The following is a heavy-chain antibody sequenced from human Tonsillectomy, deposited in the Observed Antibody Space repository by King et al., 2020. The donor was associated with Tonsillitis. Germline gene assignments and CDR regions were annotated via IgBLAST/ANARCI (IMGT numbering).Heavy chain of an antibody. V-gene: IGHV3-23*04. CDR2: ITSSGHNT. J-gene: IGHJ4*02. CDR1: GFTFSSYA. Sequence: VQLVESGGGLVQPGGSLRLSCAASGFTFSSYAMSWVRQAPGKGLEWVSAITSSGHNTYYADSVKGRFTISRDNSNNTLFLQMNSLRAEDTAVYYCAKLFGYIYSFDYWGQGTLVTVSS. D-gene: IGHD2-2*02. CDR3: AKLFGYIYSFDY.